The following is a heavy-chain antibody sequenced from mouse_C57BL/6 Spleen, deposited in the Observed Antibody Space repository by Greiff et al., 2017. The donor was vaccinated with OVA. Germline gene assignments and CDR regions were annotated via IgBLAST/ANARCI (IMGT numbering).Heavy chain of an antibody. J-gene: IGHJ2*01. D-gene: IGHD1-1*01. CDR2: IHPNSGST. V-gene: IGHV1-64*01. CDR3: ARVGYGSSYYFDY. Sequence: QVQLQQPGAELVKPGASVKLSCKASGYTFTSYWMHWVKQRPGQGLEWIGMIHPNSGSTNYNEKFKSKATLTVDKSSSTAYMQLSSLTSEDSAVYYCARVGYGSSYYFDYWGQGTTLRVSS. CDR1: GYTFTSYW.